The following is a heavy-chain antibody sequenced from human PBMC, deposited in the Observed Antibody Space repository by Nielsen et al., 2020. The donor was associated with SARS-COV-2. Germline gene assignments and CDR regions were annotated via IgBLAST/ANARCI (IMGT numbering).Heavy chain of an antibody. V-gene: IGHV1-46*01. CDR2: INPSGGST. Sequence: VRQMPGKGLEWMGIINPSGGSTSYAQKFQGRVTITADKSTSTAYMGLSSLRSEDTAVYYCASAAAGTYYYYYGMDVWGQGTTVTVSS. J-gene: IGHJ6*02. D-gene: IGHD6-13*01. CDR3: ASAAAGTYYYYYGMDV.